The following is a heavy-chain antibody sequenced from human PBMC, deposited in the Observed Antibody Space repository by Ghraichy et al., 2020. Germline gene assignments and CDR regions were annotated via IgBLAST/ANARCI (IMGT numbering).Heavy chain of an antibody. CDR3: ARDLNWVLFDY. Sequence: GGSLRLSCEASGFSFSTYWMHWIRQAPGKGLVWVSRIKTDGTTKVYADSVKGRFTISRDNDKNPLYLQLNSLRAEDTAVYCCARDLNWVLFDYWGRGTLVILSS. D-gene: IGHD2-2*03. J-gene: IGHJ4*02. V-gene: IGHV3-74*01. CDR2: IKTDGTTK. CDR1: GFSFSTYW.